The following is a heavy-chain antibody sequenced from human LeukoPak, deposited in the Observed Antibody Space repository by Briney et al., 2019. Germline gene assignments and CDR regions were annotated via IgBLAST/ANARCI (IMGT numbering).Heavy chain of an antibody. CDR3: AKQIPHYDSSGYYNRPFDY. D-gene: IGHD3-22*01. CDR1: GFTFSTYA. V-gene: IGHV3-23*01. CDR2: ISGSGGST. Sequence: GGSLRLSCAASGFTFSTYAMTWVRQAPGKGLEWVSAISGSGGSTYHADSVKGRFTISRDNSKNTLYLQMNSLRAEDTAVYYCAKQIPHYDSSGYYNRPFDYWGQGTLVTVSS. J-gene: IGHJ4*02.